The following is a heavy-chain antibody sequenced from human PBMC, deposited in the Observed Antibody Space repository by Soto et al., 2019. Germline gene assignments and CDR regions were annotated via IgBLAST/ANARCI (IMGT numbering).Heavy chain of an antibody. D-gene: IGHD3-10*01. Sequence: HHWGALRLSGAASGFTFSSYWMSWVRQAPGKGREWVANIKQDGSEKYYVDSVKGRFTLSRDNANNSLYLQMNRLRAEHTAVYYCARDSHYGGSGSYYKDYYYYYGMDVWGQGTKVTSP. V-gene: IGHV3-7*04. CDR1: GFTFSSYW. J-gene: IGHJ6*02. CDR2: IKQDGSEK. CDR3: ARDSHYGGSGSYYKDYYYYYGMDV.